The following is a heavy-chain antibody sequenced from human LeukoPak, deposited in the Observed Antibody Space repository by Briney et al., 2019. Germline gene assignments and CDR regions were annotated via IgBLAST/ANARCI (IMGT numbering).Heavy chain of an antibody. J-gene: IGHJ4*02. V-gene: IGHV4-34*01. D-gene: IGHD6-6*01. CDR2: INHSGST. CDR1: GGSFSGYY. Sequence: SSETLSLTCAIYGGSFSGYYWSWIRQPPGKGLEWIGEINHSGSTNYNPSLKSRVTISVDTSKNQFSLKLSSVTAADTAVYYCARLSIAARPVYWGQGTLVTVSS. CDR3: ARLSIAARPVY.